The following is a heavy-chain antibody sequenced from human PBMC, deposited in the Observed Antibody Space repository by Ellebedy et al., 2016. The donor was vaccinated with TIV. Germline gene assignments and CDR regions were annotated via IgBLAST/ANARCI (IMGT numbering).Heavy chain of an antibody. Sequence: ASVKVSCKASGGTFSSYGINWVRQAPGQGLEWMGRIIPILGMTNYAQKFQGRVTITADTSTSTAYMELSSLRSEDTATYYCASPPLLDYYNGLDVWGQGTTVTVSS. CDR2: IIPILGMT. CDR1: GGTFSSYG. D-gene: IGHD3-3*01. J-gene: IGHJ6*02. V-gene: IGHV1-69*04. CDR3: ASPPLLDYYNGLDV.